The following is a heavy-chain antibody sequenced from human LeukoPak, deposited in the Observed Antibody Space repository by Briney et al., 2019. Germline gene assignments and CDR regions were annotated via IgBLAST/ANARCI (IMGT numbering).Heavy chain of an antibody. V-gene: IGHV3-23*01. CDR2: ISGTGYSP. J-gene: IGHJ4*02. CDR3: VKDLRYNSSC. CDR1: GFSFRTYT. D-gene: IGHD6-13*01. Sequence: GGSLRLSCAAFGFSFRTYTIAWFRQAPGKGLEWVSIISGTGYSPYYADSVKDRFTVSRDISKNTLFLQMNSLRAEDTAVYYCVKDLRYNSSCWGQGTLVTVSS.